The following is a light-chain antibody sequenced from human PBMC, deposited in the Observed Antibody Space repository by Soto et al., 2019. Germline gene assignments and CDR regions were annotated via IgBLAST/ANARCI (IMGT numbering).Light chain of an antibody. CDR1: QTVSITY. CDR2: GAS. Sequence: VLTQSPGTLSLSPGESATLSCRASQTVSITYLAWYQQKPGQAPRLLIYGASSRAAGIPDRFSGSGSGTDFTLTISRLESEDFVVYYCQQYHTSPITFGQGTRLEIK. CDR3: QQYHTSPIT. V-gene: IGKV3-20*01. J-gene: IGKJ5*01.